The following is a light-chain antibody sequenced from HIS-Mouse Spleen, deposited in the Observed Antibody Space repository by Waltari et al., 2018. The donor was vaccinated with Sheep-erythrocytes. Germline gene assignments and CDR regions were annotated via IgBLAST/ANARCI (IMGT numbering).Light chain of an antibody. V-gene: IGLV3-1*01. J-gene: IGLJ2*01. CDR3: QAWDSSTAVV. CDR1: KLGDKY. Sequence: SYELTQPPSVSVSPGQTASITCSGDKLGDKYACWYQQKPGQSPVLVIYQDSKRPSGIPARLSGSNSGNPATLTISGTQAMDEADYYCQAWDSSTAVVFGGGTKLTVL. CDR2: QDS.